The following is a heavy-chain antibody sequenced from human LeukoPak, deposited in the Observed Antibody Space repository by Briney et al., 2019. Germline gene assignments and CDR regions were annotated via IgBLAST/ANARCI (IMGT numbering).Heavy chain of an antibody. V-gene: IGHV6-1*01. J-gene: IGHJ4*02. CDR2: TYYRSKWYN. CDR1: GDSVSSNSAA. Sequence: SQTLSLTCVISGDSVSSNSAAWNWIRRPPSRGLEWLGRTYYRSKWYNDYAVSVKSRITINPDTSKNQFFLQLNSVTPEDTAVYYCARETSHFDYWGQGTLVTVSS. CDR3: ARETSHFDY.